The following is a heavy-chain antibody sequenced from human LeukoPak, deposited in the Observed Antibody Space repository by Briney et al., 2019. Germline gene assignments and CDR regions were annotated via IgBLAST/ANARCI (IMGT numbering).Heavy chain of an antibody. CDR3: ARDYDSTGYYYNRYFDY. CDR1: GGTFSSYA. V-gene: IGHV1-18*01. CDR2: VSPYNGNP. J-gene: IGHJ4*02. D-gene: IGHD3-22*01. Sequence: GASVKVSCKASGGTFSSYAISWVRQAPGQGLEWMGWVSPYNGNPNYAQKFQGRVSITTEKSTSTVYMELRGLRSDDTAVYYCARDYDSTGYYYNRYFDYWGQGTRVTVSS.